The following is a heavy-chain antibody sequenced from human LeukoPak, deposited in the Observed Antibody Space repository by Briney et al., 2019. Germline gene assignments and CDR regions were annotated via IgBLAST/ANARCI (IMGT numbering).Heavy chain of an antibody. D-gene: IGHD2-8*02. J-gene: IGHJ4*02. V-gene: IGHV4-4*09. Sequence: SETLSLTCTVSGASIISSYWSWIRQPPGEGLEWIGYIYTSGSTNYNPSLKSRVTISVDTSKNQFSLKLSSVTAADTAVYYCARATGGCFDYWGQGTLVTVSS. CDR3: ARATGGCFDY. CDR2: IYTSGST. CDR1: GASIISSY.